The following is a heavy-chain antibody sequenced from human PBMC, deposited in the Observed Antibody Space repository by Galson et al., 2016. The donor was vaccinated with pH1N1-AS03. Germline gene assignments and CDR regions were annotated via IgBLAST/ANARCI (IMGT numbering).Heavy chain of an antibody. V-gene: IGHV1-2*06. J-gene: IGHJ4*02. D-gene: IGHD2-21*01. CDR3: ARGGGGD. CDR1: GYALTDSL. Sequence: SVKVSCKASGYALTDSLMHWVRQAPGQGPEWMGQINPKSDVTYYAQKFQGRVTKTTDTSIFTVYMELSSLRSDDTAVYYCARGGGGDCGQGTLVTVSS. CDR2: INPKSDVT.